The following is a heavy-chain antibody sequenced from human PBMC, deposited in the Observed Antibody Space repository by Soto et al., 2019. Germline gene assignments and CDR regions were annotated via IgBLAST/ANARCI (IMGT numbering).Heavy chain of an antibody. Sequence: QLQLQESGSGLVKPSQTLSLTCAVSGGSISSGGYSWSWIRQPPGKGLAWIGYIYHSGSTYYNPSLKSRVTTSVDRSKNQCSLKLSSVTAADTAVYYCARGGDFPLFDYWGQGTLVTVSS. CDR2: IYHSGST. V-gene: IGHV4-30-2*01. CDR3: ARGGDFPLFDY. CDR1: GGSISSGGYS. J-gene: IGHJ4*02. D-gene: IGHD4-17*01.